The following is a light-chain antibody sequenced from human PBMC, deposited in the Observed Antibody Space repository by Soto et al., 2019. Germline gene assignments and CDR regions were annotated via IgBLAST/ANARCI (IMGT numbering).Light chain of an antibody. CDR1: QSVSSSY. V-gene: IGKV3-20*01. CDR2: GAS. J-gene: IGKJ4*01. Sequence: EIVLTQSPGTLSLSPGERATLSCRASQSVSSSYLAWYQQKPGQAPRHLIYGASSRATGIPDRFSGSESGTDFSLTISRLEPEDFAVYYCPQADSSPLTFAGGTKVEIK. CDR3: PQADSSPLT.